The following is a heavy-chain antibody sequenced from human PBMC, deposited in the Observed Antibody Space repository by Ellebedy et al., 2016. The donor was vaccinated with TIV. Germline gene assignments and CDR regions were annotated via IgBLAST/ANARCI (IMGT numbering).Heavy chain of an antibody. J-gene: IGHJ2*01. CDR1: GYRFTSYW. CDR2: IYPGDSDT. D-gene: IGHD3-9*01. Sequence: GESLKISCKGSGYRFTSYWIGWVRQMPGKGLEWMGIIYPGDSDTRYSPSFQGQVTISADKSVSTAYLQWSSLKASDTAMYYCARRPHIPYLTGVAGYFDLWGRGTLVIVSS. V-gene: IGHV5-51*01. CDR3: ARRPHIPYLTGVAGYFDL.